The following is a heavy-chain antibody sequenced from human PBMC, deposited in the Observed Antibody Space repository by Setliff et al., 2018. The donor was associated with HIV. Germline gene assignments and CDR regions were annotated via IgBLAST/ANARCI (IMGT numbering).Heavy chain of an antibody. Sequence: PSETLSLTCTVSGGSISSSSYYWAWIRQPPGKGLEWIGSVYYGGDTYYNPSLKSRVTISADTSNNQFSLKLNSLTAADTAIYYCARDSRMVMEGTDYWGQGSLVTVSS. D-gene: IGHD5-18*01. V-gene: IGHV4-39*01. J-gene: IGHJ4*02. CDR2: VYYGGDT. CDR1: GGSISSSSYY. CDR3: ARDSRMVMEGTDY.